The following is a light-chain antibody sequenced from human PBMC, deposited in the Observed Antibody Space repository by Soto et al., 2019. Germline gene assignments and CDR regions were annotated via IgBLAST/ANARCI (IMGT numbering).Light chain of an antibody. CDR3: QQYNNLPPLT. V-gene: IGKV3-15*01. CDR1: QSVSSK. Sequence: EIVMTQSPATLSVSPGERATLSCRASQSVSSKLAWYQQKPGQAPRLLIYGASTRATVIPARFSGSGSGTEFTLTISSLQSEDFAVKYCQQYNNLPPLTFGGGTKVQIK. CDR2: GAS. J-gene: IGKJ4*01.